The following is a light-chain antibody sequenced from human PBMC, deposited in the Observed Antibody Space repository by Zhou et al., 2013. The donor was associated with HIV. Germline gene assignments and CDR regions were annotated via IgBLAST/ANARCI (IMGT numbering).Light chain of an antibody. Sequence: DIQMTQSPSTLSASVGDRVTITCRASQSISNWLAWYQRKPGKAPNLLIYKASSLETGVPSRFSGSGSGTEFTLTISSLQPDDFATYYCQQCNSYSRTFGQGTKVEIK. J-gene: IGKJ1*01. V-gene: IGKV1-5*03. CDR3: QQCNSYSRT. CDR2: KAS. CDR1: QSISNW.